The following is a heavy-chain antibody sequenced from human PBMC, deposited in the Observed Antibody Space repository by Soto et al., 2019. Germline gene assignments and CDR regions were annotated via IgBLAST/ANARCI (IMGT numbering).Heavy chain of an antibody. CDR1: GFTFSSYA. J-gene: IGHJ6*03. Sequence: EVQLLESGGGLVQHGRSLRLSCAASGFTFSSYAMSWVRQAPGKGQEWVSAISGSGGSTYYAESVKDRFTISSDNSKNTLDLQMNSPRADDTAVYYCAILLEWVPTHYYYYYMDVRGKGTTVTVSS. CDR3: AILLEWVPTHYYYYYMDV. CDR2: ISGSGGST. D-gene: IGHD3-3*01. V-gene: IGHV3-23*01.